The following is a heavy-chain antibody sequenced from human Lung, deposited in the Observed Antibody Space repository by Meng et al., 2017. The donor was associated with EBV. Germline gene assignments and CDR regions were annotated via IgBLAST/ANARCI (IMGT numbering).Heavy chain of an antibody. CDR3: ARLRLVWMFDY. Sequence: VHLHEWGAGLLNPSETLSLTCAVFGGSVDSGAYYWSWIRQRPGQGLEWIGYIYYSGSTFYTPSLKSRATLSVDTSKNQFSLKLNSVTAADTAVYYCARLRLVWMFDYWGQGALVTVSS. J-gene: IGHJ4*02. D-gene: IGHD6-19*01. CDR2: IYYSGST. CDR1: GGSVDSGAYY. V-gene: IGHV4-31*11.